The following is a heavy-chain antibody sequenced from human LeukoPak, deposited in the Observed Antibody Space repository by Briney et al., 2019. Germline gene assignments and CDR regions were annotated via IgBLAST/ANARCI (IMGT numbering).Heavy chain of an antibody. V-gene: IGHV4-39*01. CDR2: IYYNGRT. J-gene: IGHJ4*02. Sequence: SETLSLTCTVSGGSISSSSYYWGWIRQPPGKGLECLGSIYYNGRTYYNPSLKSRVTISVDTSKNQFSLKLSSVTAADTAVYYCATSGWYLLPGVYWGQGTLVTVSS. D-gene: IGHD6-19*01. CDR1: GGSISSSSYY. CDR3: ATSGWYLLPGVY.